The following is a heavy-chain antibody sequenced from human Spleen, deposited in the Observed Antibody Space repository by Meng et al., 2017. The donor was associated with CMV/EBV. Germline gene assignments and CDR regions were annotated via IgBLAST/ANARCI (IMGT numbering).Heavy chain of an antibody. D-gene: IGHD3-9*01. J-gene: IGHJ6*02. CDR3: ASGLRSYDLLTYSYYNPMDV. Sequence: SVKVSCKASGYTFTSYGISWVRQAPGQGLEWMGGFIPIFDTANYAQKFQGRVTITTDESMTTAYMELSSLRSEDTAVYYCASGLRSYDLLTYSYYNPMDVWGQGTTVTVSS. CDR1: GYTFTSYG. CDR2: FIPIFDTA. V-gene: IGHV1-69*05.